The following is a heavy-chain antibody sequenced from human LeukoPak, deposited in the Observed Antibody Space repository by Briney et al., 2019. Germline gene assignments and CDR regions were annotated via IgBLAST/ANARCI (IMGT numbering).Heavy chain of an antibody. Sequence: ASVKVSCKASGYTFTSYGISWVRQAPGQGLEWMGWISAYNGNTNYAQKLQGRVTMTTDTSTSTAYMELRSLRSDDTAVYYCARVAPRGVRFFPAGPNYFDYWGQGTLVTVSS. V-gene: IGHV1-18*01. CDR2: ISAYNGNT. CDR1: GYTFTSYG. J-gene: IGHJ4*02. D-gene: IGHD3-3*01. CDR3: ARVAPRGVRFFPAGPNYFDY.